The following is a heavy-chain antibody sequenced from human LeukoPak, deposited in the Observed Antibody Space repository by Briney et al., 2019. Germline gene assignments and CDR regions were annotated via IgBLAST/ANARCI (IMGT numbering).Heavy chain of an antibody. CDR1: GGSFSGYY. CDR2: INHSGST. CDR3: ARETVAGTYYFDY. D-gene: IGHD6-19*01. J-gene: IGHJ4*02. V-gene: IGHV4-34*01. Sequence: SETLSLTCAVYGGSFSGYYWSWIRQPPGKGLECIGEINHSGSTNYNPSLKSRVTISVDTSKNQFSLKLSSVTAADTAVYYCARETVAGTYYFDYWGQGTLVTVSS.